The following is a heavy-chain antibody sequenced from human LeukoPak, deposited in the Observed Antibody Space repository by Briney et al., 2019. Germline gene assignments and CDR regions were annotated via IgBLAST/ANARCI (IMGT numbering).Heavy chain of an antibody. D-gene: IGHD2/OR15-2a*01. CDR1: GYTFTGYY. Sequence: ASVKVSCKASGYTFTGYYMHWVRQAPGQGLEWMGWINPNSGGTNYAQKFQGWVTMTRDTSISTAYMELSRLRSDDTAVYYCARPKPISSMSLKEGGYYFDYWGQGTLVTVSS. J-gene: IGHJ4*02. CDR3: ARPKPISSMSLKEGGYYFDY. V-gene: IGHV1-2*04. CDR2: INPNSGGT.